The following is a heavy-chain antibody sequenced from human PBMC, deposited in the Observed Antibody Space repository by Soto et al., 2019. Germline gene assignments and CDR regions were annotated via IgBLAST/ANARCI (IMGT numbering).Heavy chain of an antibody. CDR3: ARAGLVLVPTTGNSDSCYYAMDV. Sequence: QVQLVQSGAEVKKPGSSVKVSCKASGDTFSTYTITWMRQAPGQGLEWMGGIIPRSATSNYAQKFQGRVTSPADGSTNPGYLELCSLRSEDTALYYCARAGLVLVPTTGNSDSCYYAMDVWGQGTTVTVSS. V-gene: IGHV1-69*12. CDR1: GDTFSTYT. CDR2: IIPRSATS. J-gene: IGHJ6*02. D-gene: IGHD2-8*02.